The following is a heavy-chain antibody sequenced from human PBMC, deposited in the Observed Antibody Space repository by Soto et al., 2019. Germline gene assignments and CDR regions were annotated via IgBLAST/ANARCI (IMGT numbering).Heavy chain of an antibody. CDR2: INPVDSDT. D-gene: IGHD3-10*01. V-gene: IGHV5-51*01. CDR3: AFTYYYGSGSYYQPYLWYYMDV. Sequence: GESLKISCQGFGYSFTSFWIGWVRQMPGKGLEWMGIINPVDSDTRYSPSFQGQVTISVDKSITTAYLQWSSLKASDTAMYYCAFTYYYGSGSYYQPYLWYYMDVWGKGTTVTVSS. J-gene: IGHJ6*03. CDR1: GYSFTSFW.